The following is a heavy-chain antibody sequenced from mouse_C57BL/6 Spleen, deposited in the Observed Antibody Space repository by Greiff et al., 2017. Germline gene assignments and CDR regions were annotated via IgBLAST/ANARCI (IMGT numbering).Heavy chain of an antibody. CDR3: ARLHYGSSYAMDY. CDR2: INPSSGYT. V-gene: IGHV1-7*01. J-gene: IGHJ4*01. D-gene: IGHD1-1*01. CDR1: GYTFTSYW. Sequence: QVQLKQSGAELAKPGASVKLSCKASGYTFTSYWMHWVKQRPGQGLEWIGYINPSSGYTKYNQKFKDKATLTADKSSSTAYMQLSSLTYEDSAVYYCARLHYGSSYAMDYWGQGTSVTVSS.